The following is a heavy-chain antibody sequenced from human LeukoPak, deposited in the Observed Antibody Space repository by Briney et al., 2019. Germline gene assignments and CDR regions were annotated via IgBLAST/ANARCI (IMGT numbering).Heavy chain of an antibody. CDR1: GGSISSYY. CDR2: IYYSGST. Sequence: PSETLSLTCTVSGGSISSYYWSWIRQPPGKGLEWIGYIYYSGSTNYNPSLKSRVTISVDTSKNQFSLKLSSVTAADTAVYYCARGLSSNWYHWFDPWGQGTLVTVSS. D-gene: IGHD6-13*01. J-gene: IGHJ5*02. V-gene: IGHV4-59*01. CDR3: ARGLSSNWYHWFDP.